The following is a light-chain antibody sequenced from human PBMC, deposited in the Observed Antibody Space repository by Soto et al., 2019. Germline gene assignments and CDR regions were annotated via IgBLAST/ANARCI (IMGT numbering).Light chain of an antibody. CDR3: QQYHSTPYT. V-gene: IGKV4-1*01. CDR1: QTVLYSSTNKNY. Sequence: DIVMTQSPDSLAVSLGERATINCKSSQTVLYSSTNKNYLSWHQLKPGQPPKLLIYWASTRESGVPDRFSGSASGTDFTLTISSLQAEDVAVYYCQQYHSTPYTFGQGTKLEIK. J-gene: IGKJ2*01. CDR2: WAS.